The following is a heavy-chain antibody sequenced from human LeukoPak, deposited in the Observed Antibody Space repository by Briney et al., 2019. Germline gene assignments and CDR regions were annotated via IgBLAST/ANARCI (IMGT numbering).Heavy chain of an antibody. CDR1: GFTFSSYG. J-gene: IGHJ3*02. D-gene: IGHD2-15*01. CDR2: ISYDGSNK. CDR3: AKIYCSGGSCYHGAFDI. Sequence: GGSLRLSCAASGFTFSSYGMHWVRQAPGKGLEWVAVISYDGSNKYYADSVKGRFTISRDNSKNTLYLQTNSLRAEDTAVYYCAKIYCSGGSCYHGAFDIWGQGTMVTVSS. V-gene: IGHV3-30*18.